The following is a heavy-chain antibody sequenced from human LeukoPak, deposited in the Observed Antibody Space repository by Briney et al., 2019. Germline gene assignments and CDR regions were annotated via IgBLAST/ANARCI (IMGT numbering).Heavy chain of an antibody. CDR2: IYASGST. J-gene: IGHJ6*04. Sequence: SGTLSLTCTVPGDSISTSAYYWGWIRQPPGKGLEWIGRIYASGSTNYNPSLKSRVTMSVDTSKNQFSLKLSSVTAADTAVYYCAAKKRTRYYYYGMDVWGKGTTVTVSS. D-gene: IGHD2-8*01. V-gene: IGHV4-61*05. CDR1: GDSISTSAYY. CDR3: AAKKRTRYYYYGMDV.